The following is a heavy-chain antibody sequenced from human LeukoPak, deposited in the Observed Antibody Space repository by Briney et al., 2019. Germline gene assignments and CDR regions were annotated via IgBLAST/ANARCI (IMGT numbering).Heavy chain of an antibody. D-gene: IGHD6-13*01. Sequence: PSQTLSLTCTVSGGSFSSSSYYWSWIRQPAGKGLEWIGRIYTSGSTNYNPSLKSRLTMSVDTSKNQFSLKMSSVTAADTAVYYCARGNSSSWPLDYWGQGTRVTVSS. CDR2: IYTSGST. J-gene: IGHJ4*02. CDR3: ARGNSSSWPLDY. CDR1: GGSFSSSSYY. V-gene: IGHV4-61*02.